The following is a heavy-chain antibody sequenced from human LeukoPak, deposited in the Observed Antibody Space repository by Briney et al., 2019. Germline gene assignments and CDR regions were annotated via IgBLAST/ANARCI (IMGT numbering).Heavy chain of an antibody. CDR1: GGSISSYY. J-gene: IGHJ4*02. D-gene: IGHD1-26*01. CDR2: IYYSGST. Sequence: SETLSLTCTVSGGSISSYYWSWIRQPPEKGLEWIGYIYYSGSTNYNPSLKSRVTISVDTSKNQFSLKLSSVTAADTAVYYCARTYSGSYYFFPVEYYFDYWGQGTLVTVSS. CDR3: ARTYSGSYYFFPVEYYFDY. V-gene: IGHV4-59*08.